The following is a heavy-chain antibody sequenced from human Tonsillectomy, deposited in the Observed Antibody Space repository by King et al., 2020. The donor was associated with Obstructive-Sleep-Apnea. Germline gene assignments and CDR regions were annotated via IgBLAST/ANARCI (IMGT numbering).Heavy chain of an antibody. CDR3: AKDRGPGWRRWWLDP. D-gene: IGHD4-23*01. V-gene: IGHV1-2*02. CDR1: GYTFTGYY. CDR2: INPNSGGT. Sequence: VQLVESGAEVKKPGASVKVSCKASGYTFTGYYMHWVRQVPGQGLEWMGWINPNSGGTDYAQKFQGRITMTRDTSISTAYMELSRLRSDDTAVYYCAKDRGPGWRRWWLDPWGQGTLVTVSS. J-gene: IGHJ5*02.